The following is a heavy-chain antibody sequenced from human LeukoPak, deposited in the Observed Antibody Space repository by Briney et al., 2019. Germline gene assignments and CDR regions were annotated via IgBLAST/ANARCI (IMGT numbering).Heavy chain of an antibody. V-gene: IGHV1-2*02. D-gene: IGHD2-2*01. CDR3: ASSIRECSTSCYDFDY. CDR1: GYTFTGYY. J-gene: IGHJ4*02. CDR2: INPNSGGT. Sequence: ASVKVSCKASGYTFTGYYMHWVRQAPGQGLEWMGWINPNSGGTNYAQKFQGRVTMTRDTSTSTVYMELSSLRSEDTAVYYCASSIRECSTSCYDFDYWGQGTLVTVSS.